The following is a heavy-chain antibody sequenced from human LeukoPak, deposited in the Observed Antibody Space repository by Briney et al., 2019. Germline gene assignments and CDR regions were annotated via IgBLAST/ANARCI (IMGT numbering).Heavy chain of an antibody. D-gene: IGHD6-25*01. CDR1: GFSFSKYA. J-gene: IGHJ4*02. CDR2: LSGSGNST. CDR3: VKRIGSGWTAFEY. V-gene: IGHV3-23*01. Sequence: GGSLRLSCAASGFSFSKYAMSWVRQAPGKGLEWVSTLSGSGNSTYYADSVMGQFTISRDNSKSTLYLQMNSLRAEDTAVYYCVKRIGSGWTAFEYWGQGTLVTVSS.